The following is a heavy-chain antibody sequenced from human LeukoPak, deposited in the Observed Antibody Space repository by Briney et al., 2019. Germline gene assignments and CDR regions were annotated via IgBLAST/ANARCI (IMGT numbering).Heavy chain of an antibody. V-gene: IGHV5-51*01. D-gene: IGHD1-26*01. CDR2: IYPGDSDT. J-gene: IGHJ4*02. CDR3: ARQPYSGSSLAPFDY. Sequence: GASLKISCKGSGSSFTRYWIGWVRPMPGKGLEWMGIIYPGDSDTRYSPSFQGQVTISVDKSISTAYLQWSSLKASDTAMYYCARQPYSGSSLAPFDYWGQGTLVTVSS. CDR1: GSSFTRYW.